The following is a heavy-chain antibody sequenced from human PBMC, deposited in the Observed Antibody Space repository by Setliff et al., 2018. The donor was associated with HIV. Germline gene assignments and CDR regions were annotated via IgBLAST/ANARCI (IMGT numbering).Heavy chain of an antibody. CDR3: ARGWGLSYYYDSSGYTPFDY. V-gene: IGHV1-69*13. D-gene: IGHD3-22*01. J-gene: IGHJ4*02. Sequence: SVKVSCKASGGTFSNYAISWVRQAPGQGLEWMAGFIPMFGIGNYPQKFQGRVTITADESTSTVYMELSSLRSDDTAVYYCARGWGLSYYYDSSGYTPFDYWGQGTLVTV. CDR2: FIPMFGIG. CDR1: GGTFSNYA.